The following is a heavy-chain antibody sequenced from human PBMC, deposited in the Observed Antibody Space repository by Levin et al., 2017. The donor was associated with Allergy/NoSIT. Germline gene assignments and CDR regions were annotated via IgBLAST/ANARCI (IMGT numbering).Heavy chain of an antibody. CDR1: GFTFSGYY. Sequence: GGSLRLSCAASGFTFSGYYMAWVRQLPGKGLEWLANIKEDGNEVAYVDSVKGRFTISRDNVQNALYLQMNSLRGDDTAIYYCVRDPGNCGGGRCFGLFDFWGQGTLVTVSS. CDR2: IKEDGNEV. V-gene: IGHV3-7*01. J-gene: IGHJ4*02. D-gene: IGHD2-15*01. CDR3: VRDPGNCGGGRCFGLFDF.